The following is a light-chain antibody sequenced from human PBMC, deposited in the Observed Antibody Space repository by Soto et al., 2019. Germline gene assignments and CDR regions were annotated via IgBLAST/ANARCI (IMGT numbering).Light chain of an antibody. Sequence: QSVLTQPPSVSGAPGQRVTISCTGSSSNIGAGYDVHWYRQVPGTAPKLLIFGNTNRPSGVPDRFSGSKSGSSASLAITGLQAEDESEYNCQSYDSSLTGSVFGGGTKLTVL. CDR3: QSYDSSLTGSV. J-gene: IGLJ3*02. V-gene: IGLV1-40*01. CDR1: SSNIGAGYD. CDR2: GNT.